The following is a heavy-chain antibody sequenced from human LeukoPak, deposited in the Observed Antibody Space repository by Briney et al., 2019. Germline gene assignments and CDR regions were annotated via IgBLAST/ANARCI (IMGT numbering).Heavy chain of an antibody. CDR2: IIPIFGTA. Sequence: GASVKVSCKVSGGTFISYAISWVRQAPGQGLEWMGRIIPIFGTANYAQKFQGRVTITTDESTSTAYMELSSLRSEDTAVYYCARGGGDGNYYYYMDVWGKGTTVTVSS. CDR1: GGTFISYA. CDR3: ARGGGDGNYYYYMDV. V-gene: IGHV1-69*05. J-gene: IGHJ6*03. D-gene: IGHD3-10*01.